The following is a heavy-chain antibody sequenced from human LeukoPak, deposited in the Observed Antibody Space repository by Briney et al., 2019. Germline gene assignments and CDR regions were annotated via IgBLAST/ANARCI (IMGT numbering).Heavy chain of an antibody. CDR3: ATVLLWFGEAAVGDAFDI. CDR1: GYTFTSYD. V-gene: IGHV1-8*02. J-gene: IGHJ3*02. CDR2: MNPNSGNT. Sequence: GASVKVSCKASGYTFTSYDINWVRQATGQGLEWMGWMNPNSGNTGYPQKFQGRVTMTEDTSTDTAYMELSSLRSEDTAVYYCATVLLWFGEAAVGDAFDIWGQGTMVTVSS. D-gene: IGHD3-10*01.